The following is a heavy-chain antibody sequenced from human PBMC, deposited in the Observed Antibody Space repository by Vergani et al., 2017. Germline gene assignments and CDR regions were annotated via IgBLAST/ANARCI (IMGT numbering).Heavy chain of an antibody. V-gene: IGHV3-30*18. D-gene: IGHD4-23*01. CDR1: GFTFSSYG. J-gene: IGHJ4*02. CDR2: ISYDGSNK. Sequence: QVQLVESGGGVVQPGRSLRLSCAASGFTFSSYGMHWVRQAPGKGLEWVAVISYDGSNKYYADSVKGRFTISRDTSTNTLYLQMNRRRAEDTAVYYCAKAPATVGGPFDYWGQGTLVTVSS. CDR3: AKAPATVGGPFDY.